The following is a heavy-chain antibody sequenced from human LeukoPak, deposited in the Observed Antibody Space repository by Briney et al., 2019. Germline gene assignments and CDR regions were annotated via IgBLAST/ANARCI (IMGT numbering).Heavy chain of an antibody. D-gene: IGHD3-22*01. J-gene: IGHJ4*02. CDR1: EFTVSSKY. CDR2: IYSGGAT. V-gene: IGHV3-53*01. CDR3: ARERDSSGYILAY. Sequence: PGGSLRLSCAASEFTVSSKYMSWVRRAPGKGLEWVSVIYSGGATYYADSVKGRFTVSRDNSKNTVYLQMNSLRAEDTAIYYCARERDSSGYILAYWGQGTLVTVSS.